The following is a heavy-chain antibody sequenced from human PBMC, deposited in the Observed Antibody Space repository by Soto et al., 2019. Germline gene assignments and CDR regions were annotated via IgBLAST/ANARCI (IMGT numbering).Heavy chain of an antibody. J-gene: IGHJ5*02. CDR3: VKDLGRRIAVNWFDP. CDR1: GFTFSSYA. V-gene: IGHV3-64D*06. CDR2: ISSNGGST. Sequence: GGSLRISCSASGFTFSSYAMHWVRQAPGKGLEYVSAISSNGGSTYYADSVKGRFTISRDNSKNTLYLQMSSLRAEDTAVYYCVKDLGRRIAVNWFDPWGQGTLVTVYS. D-gene: IGHD6-19*01.